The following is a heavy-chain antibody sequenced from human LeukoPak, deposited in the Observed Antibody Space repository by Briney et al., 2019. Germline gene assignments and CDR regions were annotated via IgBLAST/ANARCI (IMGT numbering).Heavy chain of an antibody. CDR2: IYHSGST. Sequence: PSQTLSLICTVSGGSISSGGYYWSWIRQPPGKGLEWIGYIYHSGSTYYNPSLKSRVTISVDRSKNQFSLKLSSVTAADTAVYYCARDLMGSFDYWGQGTLVTVSS. J-gene: IGHJ4*02. D-gene: IGHD2-8*01. V-gene: IGHV4-30-2*01. CDR1: GGSISSGGYY. CDR3: ARDLMGSFDY.